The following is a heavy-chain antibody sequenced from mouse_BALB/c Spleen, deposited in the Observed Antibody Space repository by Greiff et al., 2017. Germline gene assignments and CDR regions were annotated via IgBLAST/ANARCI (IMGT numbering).Heavy chain of an antibody. CDR2: IRNKANGYTT. CDR3: ARAVIYAMDY. V-gene: IGHV7-3*02. Sequence: VQLVESGGGLVQPGGSLRLSCATSGFTFTDYYMSWVRQPPGKALEWLGFIRNKANGYTTEYSASVKGRFTISRDNSQSILYLQMNTLRAEDSATYYCARAVIYAMDYWGQGTSVTVSS. J-gene: IGHJ4*01. CDR1: GFTFTDYY.